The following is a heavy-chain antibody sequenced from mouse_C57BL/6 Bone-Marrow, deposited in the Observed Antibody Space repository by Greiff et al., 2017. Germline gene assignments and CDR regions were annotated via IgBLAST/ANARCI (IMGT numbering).Heavy chain of an antibody. CDR1: GFTFSSYA. CDR3: TRERNYDYDENFDV. J-gene: IGHJ1*03. D-gene: IGHD2-4*01. V-gene: IGHV5-9-1*02. CDR2: ISSGGDYI. Sequence: EVQVVESGEGLVKPGGSLKLSCAASGFTFSSYAMSWVRQTPEKRLEWVAYISSGGDYIYYADTVKGRFTISRDNARNTLYLQMSSLKSEDTAMYYCTRERNYDYDENFDVWGTGTTVTVSS.